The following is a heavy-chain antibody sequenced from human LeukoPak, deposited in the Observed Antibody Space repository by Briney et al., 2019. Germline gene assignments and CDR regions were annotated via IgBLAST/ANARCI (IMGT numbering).Heavy chain of an antibody. J-gene: IGHJ3*02. CDR2: INTDGSST. CDR3: AAEGMDAFDI. V-gene: IGHV3-74*01. D-gene: IGHD1-14*01. CDR1: GFTFSSYW. Sequence: GGSLRLSCAASGFTFSSYWMHWVRHTPGKGLVWVSRINTDGSSTSYADSVKGRFTISRDNAKNTLYLQLNSLRAEDTAVYYCAAEGMDAFDIWGQGTMVTVSS.